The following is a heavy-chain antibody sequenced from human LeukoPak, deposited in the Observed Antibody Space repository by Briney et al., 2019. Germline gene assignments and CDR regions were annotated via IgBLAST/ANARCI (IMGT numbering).Heavy chain of an antibody. CDR1: GGSISSYY. CDR3: AREVSAYYYDSSGYYYNWFDP. Sequence: SETLSLTCTVSGGSISSYYWSWIRQPPGKGLEWIGYIYYSGSTNYNPSLKSRVTISVDTSKNQFSLKLSSVTAADTAVYYCAREVSAYYYDSSGYYYNWFDPWGQGTLVTVSS. V-gene: IGHV4-59*01. CDR2: IYYSGST. J-gene: IGHJ5*02. D-gene: IGHD3-22*01.